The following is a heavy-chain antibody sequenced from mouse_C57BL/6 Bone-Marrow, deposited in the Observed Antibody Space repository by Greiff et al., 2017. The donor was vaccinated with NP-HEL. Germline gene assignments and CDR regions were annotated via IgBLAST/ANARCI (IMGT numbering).Heavy chain of an antibody. Sequence: EVQVVESGGGLVQPGGSLKLSCAASGFTFSDYYMYWVRQTPEKRLEWVAYISNGGGSTYYPDTVKGRFTISRDNAKNTLYLQMSRLKSEYTAMYYCARLYYGSYAMDYWGQGTSVTVSS. J-gene: IGHJ4*01. CDR2: ISNGGGST. D-gene: IGHD2-1*01. CDR3: ARLYYGSYAMDY. CDR1: GFTFSDYY. V-gene: IGHV5-12*01.